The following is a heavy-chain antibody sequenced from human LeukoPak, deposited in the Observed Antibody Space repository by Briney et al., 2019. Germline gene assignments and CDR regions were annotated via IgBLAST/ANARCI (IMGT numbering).Heavy chain of an antibody. CDR1: GYTFTSYD. Sequence: ASVKVSCKASGYTFTSYDINWGRHATGQGLEWVGWRNPNSGNTGYAQKFQGRVTMTRNTSISTAYMELSSLRSEDTAVYYCARAHSRRYWFDPWGQGTLVTVSS. D-gene: IGHD6-13*01. V-gene: IGHV1-8*01. CDR2: RNPNSGNT. J-gene: IGHJ5*02. CDR3: ARAHSRRYWFDP.